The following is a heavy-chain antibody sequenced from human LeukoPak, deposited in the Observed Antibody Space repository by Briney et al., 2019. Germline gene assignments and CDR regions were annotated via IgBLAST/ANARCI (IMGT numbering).Heavy chain of an antibody. Sequence: PGGSLRLSCAASGFDLSAYWMHWDRQVPGKGLVWVSRKSSDGSNTNYADSVKGRFTVSRDNAKNTLYLQMNSLRVEDTAVYYCARGRGPYGWFDPWGQGTLVTVSS. J-gene: IGHJ5*02. CDR2: KSSDGSNT. D-gene: IGHD3-10*01. CDR1: GFDLSAYW. CDR3: ARGRGPYGWFDP. V-gene: IGHV3-74*01.